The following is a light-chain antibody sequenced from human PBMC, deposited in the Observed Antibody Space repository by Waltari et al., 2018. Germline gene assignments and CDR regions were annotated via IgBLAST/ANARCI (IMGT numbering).Light chain of an antibody. CDR2: EDN. V-gene: IGLV6-57*01. CDR1: SGSFASNY. J-gene: IGLJ3*02. Sequence: NFMLTQPHSVSESPGKTVTISCTRSSGSFASNYVQWYQQRPGSSPTTVIYEDNQRPSGVPDRFSGSIDSSSNSASLTISRLKTEDEADYYCQSYDSSNPWVFGGGTKLTVL. CDR3: QSYDSSNPWV.